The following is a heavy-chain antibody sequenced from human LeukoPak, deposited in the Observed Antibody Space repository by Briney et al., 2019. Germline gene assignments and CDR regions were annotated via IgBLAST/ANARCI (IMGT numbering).Heavy chain of an antibody. CDR2: IYHSGST. J-gene: IGHJ3*02. V-gene: IGHV4-38-2*01. D-gene: IGHD3-10*01. CDR1: GYSISSGYY. CDR3: ARHGGGAVLWFGELLLGAFDI. Sequence: PSETLSLTCAVSGYSISSGYYWGWIRQPPGKGLEWIGSIYHSGSTYYNPSLKGRVTISVDTSKNQFSLKLSSVTAADTAVYYCARHGGGAVLWFGELLLGAFDIWGQGTMVTVSS.